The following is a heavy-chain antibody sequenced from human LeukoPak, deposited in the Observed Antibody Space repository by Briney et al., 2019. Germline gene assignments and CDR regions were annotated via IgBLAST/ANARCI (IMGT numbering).Heavy chain of an antibody. V-gene: IGHV3-23*01. CDR3: AKGLSCRSSSCYLGFFDY. D-gene: IGHD2-2*01. Sequence: PGGSLRLSCAASGFTFSSYAMSWVRQAPGKGLEWVAAIRDSGDSTYYADPVKGRFTISRDNSKNTLYLQMNSLRADDTAVYYCAKGLSCRSSSCYLGFFDYWGQGTLVTGSS. J-gene: IGHJ4*03. CDR1: GFTFSSYA. CDR2: IRDSGDST.